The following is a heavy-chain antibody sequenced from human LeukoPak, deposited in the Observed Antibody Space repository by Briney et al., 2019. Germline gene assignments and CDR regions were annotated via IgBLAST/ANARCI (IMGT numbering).Heavy chain of an antibody. Sequence: GGSLRLSCGASGFTFSTSWMNWVRQAPGKGLVWVSQINSDGSNTNYADSVKGRFTISRDNAKNTLYLQMNSLRAEDTAVYYCASLVVPAAIRVFDYWGQGTLVTVSS. J-gene: IGHJ4*02. CDR1: GFTFSTSW. CDR2: INSDGSNT. CDR3: ASLVVPAAIRVFDY. V-gene: IGHV3-74*01. D-gene: IGHD2-2*02.